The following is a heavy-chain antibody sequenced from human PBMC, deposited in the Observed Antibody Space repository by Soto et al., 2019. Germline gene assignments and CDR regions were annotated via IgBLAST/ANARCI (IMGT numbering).Heavy chain of an antibody. CDR3: ARKGYGDYGDYYYGMDV. D-gene: IGHD4-17*01. V-gene: IGHV4-34*01. Sequence: SETLSLTCAVYGGSFRGYYWSWIRQPPGKGLEWIGEINHSGRTNYNPSLRSRVTISVDTSKNQFSLKLSSVTAADTAVYYCARKGYGDYGDYYYGMDVWGQGTTVTVSS. CDR1: GGSFRGYY. CDR2: INHSGRT. J-gene: IGHJ6*02.